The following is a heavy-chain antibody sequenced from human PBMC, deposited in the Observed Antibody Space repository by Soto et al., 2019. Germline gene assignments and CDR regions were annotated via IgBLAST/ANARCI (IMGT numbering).Heavy chain of an antibody. Sequence: PGGSLRLSCAASGFTVSSNYMSWVRQAPGKGLEWVSVIYSGGSTYYADSVKGRFTISRDNSKNTLYLQMNSLRAEDTAVYYCARDARPGIAAAGWYYFDYWGQGTLVTVSS. CDR3: ARDARPGIAAAGWYYFDY. J-gene: IGHJ4*02. CDR1: GFTVSSNY. CDR2: IYSGGST. D-gene: IGHD6-13*01. V-gene: IGHV3-66*01.